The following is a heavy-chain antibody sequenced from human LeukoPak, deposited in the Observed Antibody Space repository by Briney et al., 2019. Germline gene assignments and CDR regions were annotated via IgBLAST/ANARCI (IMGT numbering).Heavy chain of an antibody. CDR1: GGSINSYY. D-gene: IGHD2-15*01. V-gene: IGHV4-59*08. CDR3: VRHPSAGRPAFDI. Sequence: SETLSLTCTVSGGSINSYYWSWIRQPPGKGLEWIGYIYYSGSTNYNPSLKSRVTISVDTSNNKFSLKLTSLTAADTAVYYCVRHPSAGRPAFDIWGQGTMVTVSS. J-gene: IGHJ3*02. CDR2: IYYSGST.